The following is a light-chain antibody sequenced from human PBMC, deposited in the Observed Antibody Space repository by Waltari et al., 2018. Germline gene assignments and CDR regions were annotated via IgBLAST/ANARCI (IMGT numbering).Light chain of an antibody. V-gene: IGKV3-15*01. Sequence: EIVMTQSPATLSVSPGERATLSCRASQSVSSNLAGYQQKPGQAPRLLIYGASTRATGIPARCSGSGSGTEFTLTISSLQSEDFAVYYCQQYNNWPLYTFGQGTKLEIK. CDR1: QSVSSN. J-gene: IGKJ2*01. CDR2: GAS. CDR3: QQYNNWPLYT.